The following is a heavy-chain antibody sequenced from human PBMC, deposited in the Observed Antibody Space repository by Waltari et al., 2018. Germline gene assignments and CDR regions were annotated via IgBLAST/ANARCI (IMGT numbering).Heavy chain of an antibody. CDR3: AKAFTIFGDVYFDS. CDR1: GGTFSNNY. V-gene: IGHV4-34*01. D-gene: IGHD3-3*01. Sequence: QVQLQQWGAGLSKPSETLSLTCAVYGGTFSNNYWSWIRQPPGKGLEWIGEIHPSRSTNDDPYLKSRINISRDTSKNLFSLEQSSVSAADTAVYYCAKAFTIFGDVYFDSWGQGTLVTVAS. CDR2: IHPSRST. J-gene: IGHJ4*02.